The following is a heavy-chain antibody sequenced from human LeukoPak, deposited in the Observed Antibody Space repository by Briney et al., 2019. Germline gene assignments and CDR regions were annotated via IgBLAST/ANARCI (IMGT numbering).Heavy chain of an antibody. D-gene: IGHD3-3*01. V-gene: IGHV1-3*01. CDR3: ARDRRYYDFWSGYSVELPDY. J-gene: IGHJ4*02. CDR1: GYTFTSYA. Sequence: GASVTVSCTASGYTFTSYAMHWVRQAPGQRLEWMGWINAGNGNTKYSQKFQGRVTITRDTSASTAYMELSSLRSEDTAVYYCARDRRYYDFWSGYSVELPDYWGQGTLVTVSS. CDR2: INAGNGNT.